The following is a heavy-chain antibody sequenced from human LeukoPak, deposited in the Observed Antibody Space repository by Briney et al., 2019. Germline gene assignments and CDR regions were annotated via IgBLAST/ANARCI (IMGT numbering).Heavy chain of an antibody. CDR3: TRDLFDYTSGWYYY. D-gene: IGHD6-19*01. V-gene: IGHV3-74*01. CDR2: INSDGSSI. J-gene: IGHJ4*02. Sequence: GGSLRLSCAASGFTFSTHWMHWVRQAPGKGLVSVSRINSDGSSISYAGSVRGRFTISRDNAKNTLYLQMNSLRAEDTAVYYCTRDLFDYTSGWYYYWGQGTLVTVSS. CDR1: GFTFSTHW.